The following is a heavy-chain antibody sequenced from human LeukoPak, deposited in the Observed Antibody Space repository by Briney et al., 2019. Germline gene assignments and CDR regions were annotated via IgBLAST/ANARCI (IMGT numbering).Heavy chain of an antibody. D-gene: IGHD2-15*01. J-gene: IGHJ4*02. Sequence: ASVKVSCKASGYTFTSYAMNWVRQAPGQGLEWIGWINTNTGNPTYAQGFTGRFVFSLDTSASTAYLQISSLKAEDTAVYYCASAVSVGYCSGGSCGPFDYWGQGTLVTVSS. CDR1: GYTFTSYA. CDR3: ASAVSVGYCSGGSCGPFDY. V-gene: IGHV7-4-1*02. CDR2: INTNTGNP.